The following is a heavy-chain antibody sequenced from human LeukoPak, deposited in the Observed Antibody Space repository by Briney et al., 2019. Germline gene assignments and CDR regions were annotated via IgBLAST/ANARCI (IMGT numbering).Heavy chain of an antibody. CDR2: IKSKSDGGTT. CDR1: GFTFSNAW. V-gene: IGHV3-15*01. CDR3: TTAPQLVESIDY. Sequence: PGGSLRLSCAASGFTFSNAWMSWVRQAPGKGLEWIGRIKSKSDGGTTDYAAPVKGRFTISRDDAKNTLFVQLNSLKPEDTAVYYCTTAPQLVESIDYWGQGTLVTVSS. J-gene: IGHJ4*02. D-gene: IGHD6-19*01.